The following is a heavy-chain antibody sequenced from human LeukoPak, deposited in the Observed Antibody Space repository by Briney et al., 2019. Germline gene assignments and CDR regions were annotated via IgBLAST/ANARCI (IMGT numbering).Heavy chain of an antibody. CDR3: ARHSSIVATIGK. D-gene: IGHD5-12*01. CDR1: GGSISSSSYY. CDR2: IYYSGCT. J-gene: IGHJ4*02. Sequence: PSETLSLTCTVSGGSISSSSYYWGWIRQPPGKGLEWIGSIYYSGCTYYNPSLKSRVTISVDTSKNQFSLKLSSVTAADTAVYYCARHSSIVATIGKWGQGTLVTVSS. V-gene: IGHV4-39*01.